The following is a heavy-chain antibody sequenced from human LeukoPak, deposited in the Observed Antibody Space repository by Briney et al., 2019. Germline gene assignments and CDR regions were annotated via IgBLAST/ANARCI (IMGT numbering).Heavy chain of an antibody. CDR1: GYTFTGYY. D-gene: IGHD2-15*01. CDR2: INHNSGGT. Sequence: ASVKVSCKASGYTFTGYYMHWVRQAPGQGLEWMGWINHNSGGTNYAQKFQGRVTMTRDTSISTAYMELSRLRSDDTAVYYCARAAGYCSGGSCPSYYFDYWGQGTLVTVSS. V-gene: IGHV1-2*02. CDR3: ARAAGYCSGGSCPSYYFDY. J-gene: IGHJ4*02.